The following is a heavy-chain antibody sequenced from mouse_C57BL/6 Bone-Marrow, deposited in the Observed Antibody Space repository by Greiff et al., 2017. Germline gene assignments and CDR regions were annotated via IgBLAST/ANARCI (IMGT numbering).Heavy chain of an antibody. Sequence: VPLPQSGPELVKPGASVKISCKASGYSFTDYNLNWVKQSNGKSLEWIGVINPNYGTTSYNQTFKGKATLTVDQSSSTAYMQLNSLTSEDSAVYYCASGYDYDYAMYYWGQGTSVTVSS. V-gene: IGHV1-39*01. CDR3: ASGYDYDYAMYY. CDR2: INPNYGTT. D-gene: IGHD2-4*01. CDR1: GYSFTDYN. J-gene: IGHJ4*01.